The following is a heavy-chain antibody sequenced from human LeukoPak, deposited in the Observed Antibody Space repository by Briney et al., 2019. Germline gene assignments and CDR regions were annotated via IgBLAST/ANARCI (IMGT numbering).Heavy chain of an antibody. V-gene: IGHV4-59*12. Sequence: SETLSLTCTVSGGSISSYYWSWIRQPPGKGLEWIGYIYYSGSTNYNPSLKSRVTIPVDTSKNQFSLKLSSVTAADTAVYYCASWTYYYGSGSYYTRGKIFDYWGQGTLVTVSS. CDR3: ASWTYYYGSGSYYTRGKIFDY. CDR1: GGSISSYY. J-gene: IGHJ4*02. CDR2: IYYSGST. D-gene: IGHD3-10*01.